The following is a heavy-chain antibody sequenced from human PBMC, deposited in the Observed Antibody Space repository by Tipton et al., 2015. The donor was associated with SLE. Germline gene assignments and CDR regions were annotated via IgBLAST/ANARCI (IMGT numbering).Heavy chain of an antibody. J-gene: IGHJ4*02. CDR2: ISWDGIKT. V-gene: IGHV3-43*01. D-gene: IGHD5-12*01. CDR1: GLAFDDQT. Sequence: SLRLSCAASGLAFDDQTMHWVRQGPGKGLEWVSLISWDGIKTYYADSVKGRFTISRDNSKNTLYLQMNSLRAEDTAEYYCAKERGYGSWYFDFWGQGALVTVSS. CDR3: AKERGYGSWYFDF.